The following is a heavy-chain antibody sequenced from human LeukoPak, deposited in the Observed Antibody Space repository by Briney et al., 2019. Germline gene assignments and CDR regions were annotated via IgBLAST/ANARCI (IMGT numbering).Heavy chain of an antibody. V-gene: IGHV3-23*01. J-gene: IGHJ4*02. Sequence: PGGSLRLSCAASGFTFSSYSLNWVRQAPGKGLEWVSGISGSGGDTYYADSVKGRFTISRDNSKNTLFLQMNSLRAEDTALYYCVKDGRTSSPYWGQGTLVTVSS. CDR3: VKDGRTSSPY. CDR2: ISGSGGDT. CDR1: GFTFSSYS. D-gene: IGHD2-2*01.